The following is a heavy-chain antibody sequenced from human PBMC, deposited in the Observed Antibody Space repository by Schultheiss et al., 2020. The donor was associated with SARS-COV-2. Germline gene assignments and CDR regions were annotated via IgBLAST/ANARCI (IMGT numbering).Heavy chain of an antibody. D-gene: IGHD6-6*01. J-gene: IGHJ6*02. CDR2: INPDSGGT. CDR1: GYTFTGYY. Sequence: ASVKVSCKASGYTFTGYYMHWVRQAPGQGLEWMGRINPDSGGTNYAQKFQGRVTMTRDTSVSTAYLELSRLKSDDTAVYYCARDKTGSSSSFLRDGMDVWGQGTTVTVSS. CDR3: ARDKTGSSSSFLRDGMDV. V-gene: IGHV1-2*06.